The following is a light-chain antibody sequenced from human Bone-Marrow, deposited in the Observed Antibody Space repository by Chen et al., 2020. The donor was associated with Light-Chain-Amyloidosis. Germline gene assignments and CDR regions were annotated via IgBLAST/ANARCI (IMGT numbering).Light chain of an antibody. CDR2: DDI. V-gene: IGLV3-21*02. Sequence: SYVLTQPSSVSVAPGQTATIACGGNNIGSTSVHWYQQTPGQAPLLVVYDDIDRPSGIPERLSGSNSGNTATLTISRVEAGDEADYYWQVWDRSSDRPVFGGGTKLTVL. CDR3: QVWDRSSDRPV. CDR1: NIGSTS. J-gene: IGLJ3*02.